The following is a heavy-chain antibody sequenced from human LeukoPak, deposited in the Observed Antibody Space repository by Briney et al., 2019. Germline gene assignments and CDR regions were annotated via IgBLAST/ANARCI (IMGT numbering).Heavy chain of an antibody. V-gene: IGHV4-59*13. CDR1: GDSIDSYF. Sequence: SETLSLTCTLSGDSIDSYFWTWIRQPRGKRPEWIGYMYTSWPANYNPALKGRVTISGDTSTNVFSLNVMSVTAADTAIYYCAALPYTTAWREYWGQGTLVTVSS. CDR3: AALPYTTAWREY. J-gene: IGHJ4*02. D-gene: IGHD3-16*01. CDR2: MYTSWPA.